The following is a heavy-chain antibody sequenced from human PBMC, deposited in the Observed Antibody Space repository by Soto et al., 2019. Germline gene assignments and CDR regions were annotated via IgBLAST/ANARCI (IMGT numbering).Heavy chain of an antibody. D-gene: IGHD6-13*01. CDR3: ATRRIGYSSSPSPPDY. V-gene: IGHV3-21*01. CDR2: ISSSSSYI. J-gene: IGHJ4*02. CDR1: GFTFSSYS. Sequence: GGSLRLSCAASGFTFSSYSMNWVRQAPGKGLEWVSSISSSSSYIYYADSVKGRFTISRDNAKNSLYLQMNSLRAEDTAVYYCATRRIGYSSSPSPPDYWGQGTLVTVSS.